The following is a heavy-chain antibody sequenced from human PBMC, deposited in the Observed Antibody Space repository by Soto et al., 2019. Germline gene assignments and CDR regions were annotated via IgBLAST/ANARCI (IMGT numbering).Heavy chain of an antibody. CDR3: ARLVVVAATHAYYFDY. CDR1: GGTFSSYA. V-gene: IGHV1-69*13. CDR2: ITPIFGTA. D-gene: IGHD2-15*01. Sequence: ASVKVSCKASGGTFSSYAISWVRQAPGQGLEWMGGITPIFGTANYAQKFQGRVTITADESTSTAYMELSSLRSEDTAVYYCARLVVVAATHAYYFDYWGQGTLVTVSS. J-gene: IGHJ4*02.